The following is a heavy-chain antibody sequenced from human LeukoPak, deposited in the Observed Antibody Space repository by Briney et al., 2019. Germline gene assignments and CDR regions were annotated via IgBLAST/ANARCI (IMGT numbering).Heavy chain of an antibody. CDR3: ARAGHDSSGYYHGMDV. CDR2: INHSGST. CDR1: GGSFSGYY. J-gene: IGHJ6*02. Sequence: PSETLSLTCAVYGGSFSGYYWSWIRQPPGKGLEWIGEINHSGSTNYNPSLKSRVTISVDTSKNQFSLKLSSVTAADTAVYYCARAGHDSSGYYHGMDVWGQGTTVTVPS. D-gene: IGHD3-22*01. V-gene: IGHV4-34*01.